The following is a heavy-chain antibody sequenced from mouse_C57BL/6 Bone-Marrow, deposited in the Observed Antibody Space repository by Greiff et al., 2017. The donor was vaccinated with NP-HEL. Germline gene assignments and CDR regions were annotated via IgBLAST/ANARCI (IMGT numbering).Heavy chain of an antibody. CDR3: ARRGYDGYYAWFAY. CDR2: FHPYNDDT. CDR1: GYTFTTYP. D-gene: IGHD2-3*01. J-gene: IGHJ3*01. Sequence: QVQLQQSGAELVKPGASVKMSCKASGYTFTTYPIEWMKQNHGKSLEWIGNFHPYNDDTKYNEKFKGKATLTVEKSSTTVYLELSRLTSNDSAVYYCARRGYDGYYAWFAYWGQGTLVTVSA. V-gene: IGHV1-47*01.